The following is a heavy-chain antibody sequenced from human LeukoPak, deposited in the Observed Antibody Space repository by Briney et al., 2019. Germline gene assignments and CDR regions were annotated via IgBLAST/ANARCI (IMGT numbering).Heavy chain of an antibody. CDR2: IRSDGGSP. V-gene: IGHV3-64*01. D-gene: IGHD2-15*01. CDR3: AREYCSGGRCQYYFDY. CDR1: GFTFSSYA. J-gene: IGHJ4*02. Sequence: GGSRRLSCAASGFTFSSYAMHWVRQAPGKGLEYVSGIRSDGGSPFHVNSVKGRFTISRDNSKDTLYLQMGGLRAEDLAVYYCAREYCSGGRCQYYFDYWGQGTLVTVSS.